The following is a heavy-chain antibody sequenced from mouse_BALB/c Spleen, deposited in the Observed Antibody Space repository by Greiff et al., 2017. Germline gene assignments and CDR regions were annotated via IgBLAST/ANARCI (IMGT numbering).Heavy chain of an antibody. CDR1: GYSITSDYA. V-gene: IGHV3-2*02. CDR3: ARGHGSSYFDY. J-gene: IGHJ2*01. CDR2: ISYSGST. Sequence: EVKLQESGPGLVKPSQSLSLTCTVTGYSITSDYAWNWIRQFPGNKLEWMGYISYSGSTSYNPSLKSRISITRDTSKNQFFLQLNSVTTEDTATYYCARGHGSSYFDYWGQGTTLTVSS. D-gene: IGHD1-1*01.